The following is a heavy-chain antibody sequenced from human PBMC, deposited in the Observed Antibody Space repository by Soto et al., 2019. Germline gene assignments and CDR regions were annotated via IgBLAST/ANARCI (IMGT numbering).Heavy chain of an antibody. D-gene: IGHD5-18*01. Sequence: SETLSLTCTVSSGSISSSNWWSWVRQPPGKGLEWIGEIFHSGSTNYNPSLKSRVTISVDKSKNQFSLNLSSVTAADTAVYYCARGSYEKSSWFDPWGQGTLVTVSS. CDR1: SGSISSSNW. CDR3: ARGSYEKSSWFDP. V-gene: IGHV4-4*02. J-gene: IGHJ5*02. CDR2: IFHSGST.